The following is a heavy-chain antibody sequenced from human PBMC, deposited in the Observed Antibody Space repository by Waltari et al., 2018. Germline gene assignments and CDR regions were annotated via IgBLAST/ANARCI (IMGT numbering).Heavy chain of an antibody. D-gene: IGHD1-26*01. CDR2: ITRSASLI. V-gene: IGHV3-21*01. Sequence: EVLLMESGGGLVKPGGSISLSCAVPGFMCNPYAMHLVRQAPGKGPEWVSMITRSASLIYYANSVKGRFTVSRDDAEKSLFLQMDSLTVEDTAVYYCARSSPQGTPGGIDHWGQGTLVTVSS. CDR3: ARSSPQGTPGGIDH. J-gene: IGHJ5*02. CDR1: GFMCNPYA.